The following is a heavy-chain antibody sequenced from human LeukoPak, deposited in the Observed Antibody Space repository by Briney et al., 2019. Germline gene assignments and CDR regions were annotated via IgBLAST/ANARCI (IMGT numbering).Heavy chain of an antibody. J-gene: IGHJ5*02. CDR3: AKDPLSSSPLWFDP. V-gene: IGHV3-23*01. CDR1: GFTFTTYA. D-gene: IGHD6-6*01. CDR2: ISGSGGST. Sequence: PGGSLRLSCAVSGFTFTTYAMSWVRQAPGKGLEWVSAISGSGGSTYYADSVKGRFTISRDNSKNTLYLQMNSLRAEDTAVYYCAKDPLSSSPLWFDPWGQGTLVTVSS.